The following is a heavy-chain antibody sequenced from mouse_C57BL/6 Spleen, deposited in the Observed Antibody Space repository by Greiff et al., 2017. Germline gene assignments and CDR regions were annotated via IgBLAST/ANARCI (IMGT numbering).Heavy chain of an antibody. J-gene: IGHJ1*03. D-gene: IGHD1-1*01. Sequence: QVQLKESGPELVKPGASVKISCKASGYAFSSSWMNWVKQRPGKGLEWIGRIYPGDGDTNYNGKFKGKATVTADKSSSTAYMQLSSLTSEDSAVYFCARHYGSSYDWYVEVWGTGTTVTVSS. CDR3: ARHYGSSYDWYVEV. V-gene: IGHV1-82*01. CDR2: IYPGDGDT. CDR1: GYAFSSSW.